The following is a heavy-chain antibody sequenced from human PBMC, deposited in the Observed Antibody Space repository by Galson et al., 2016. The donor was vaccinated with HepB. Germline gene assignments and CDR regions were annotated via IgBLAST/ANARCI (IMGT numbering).Heavy chain of an antibody. J-gene: IGHJ3*02. CDR1: GFTFSDYY. V-gene: IGHV3-11*01. CDR2: IGSSGSPK. D-gene: IGHD4-17*01. Sequence: SLRLSCATSGFTFSDYYMSWIRQAPGKGLEWLPYIGSSGSPKKYAESVKGRFTISRDYAKNSLYLQLNSLRAEDTAVYYCAGGAVTGDFDIWGQGTMVTVSS. CDR3: AGGAVTGDFDI.